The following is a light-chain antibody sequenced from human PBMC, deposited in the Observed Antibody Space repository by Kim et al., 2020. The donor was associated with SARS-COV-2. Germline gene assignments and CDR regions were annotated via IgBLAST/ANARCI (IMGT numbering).Light chain of an antibody. CDR3: QQYAGSRWT. Sequence: SPGESATLSCRASQSIANAYIAWFQQKPGQAPRLLIYGASTRATGTSDRFSGSGSGTDFTLTISRLEPEDSAVYYCQQYAGSRWTFGQGTKVDIK. CDR1: QSIANAY. CDR2: GAS. V-gene: IGKV3-20*01. J-gene: IGKJ1*01.